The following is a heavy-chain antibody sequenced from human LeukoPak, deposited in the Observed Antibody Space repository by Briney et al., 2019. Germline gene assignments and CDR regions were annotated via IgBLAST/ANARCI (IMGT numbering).Heavy chain of an antibody. CDR3: ATTRSYYYDNSGPDAFDI. Sequence: ASVKVSCKASGYIFIGYYIHWVRQATGQGLEWMGWINPNSGVTNYAQKFQGWVAMTRDTSISTAYMELSRLRSDDTAVYYCATTRSYYYDNSGPDAFDIWGQGTMVTVSS. D-gene: IGHD3-22*01. V-gene: IGHV1-2*04. J-gene: IGHJ3*02. CDR1: GYIFIGYY. CDR2: INPNSGVT.